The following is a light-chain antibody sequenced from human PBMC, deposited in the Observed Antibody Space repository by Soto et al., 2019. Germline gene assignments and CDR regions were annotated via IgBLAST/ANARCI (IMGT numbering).Light chain of an antibody. CDR1: SSDVGTYIF. CDR3: CSHLGSGTFEWV. CDR2: EVS. J-gene: IGLJ3*02. V-gene: IGLV2-23*02. Sequence: QSVLTQPASVSGSPGQSITISCTGTSSDVGTYIFVSWYQQHPGKAPNLIIYEVSKRPSGVSNRFSGSKSGNTDTLTISGLQAEDEADYYCCSHLGSGTFEWVFGGGTKLTVL.